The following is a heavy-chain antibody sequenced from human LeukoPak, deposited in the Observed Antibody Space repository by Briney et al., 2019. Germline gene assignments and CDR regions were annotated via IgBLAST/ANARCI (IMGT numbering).Heavy chain of an antibody. Sequence: GGSLRLSCAASGFTFSSYSMNWVRQAPGKGLEWVSSISSSSYIYYADSVKGRFTISRDNAKNSLYLQMNSLRAEDTAVYYCARDGRSSSGNLNFDYWGQGTLVTVSS. CDR1: GFTFSSYS. D-gene: IGHD6-13*01. J-gene: IGHJ4*02. CDR3: ARDGRSSSGNLNFDY. CDR2: ISSSSYI. V-gene: IGHV3-21*01.